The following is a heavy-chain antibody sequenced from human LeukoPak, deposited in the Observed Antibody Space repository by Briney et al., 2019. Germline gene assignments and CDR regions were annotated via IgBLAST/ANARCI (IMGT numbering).Heavy chain of an antibody. V-gene: IGHV3-7*05. CDR3: ARSDQLPWFGDPRRPYYYGMDV. CDR1: GFTFSDFW. Sequence: PGGSLRLSCAASGFTFSDFWMTWVRQAPGKGLEWVANVKPDGSEKYYVDSVKGRFTISRDNAKNSLHLQMNSLSAEDTAVYYCARSDQLPWFGDPRRPYYYGMDVWGQGTTVTVSS. D-gene: IGHD3-10*01. J-gene: IGHJ6*02. CDR2: VKPDGSEK.